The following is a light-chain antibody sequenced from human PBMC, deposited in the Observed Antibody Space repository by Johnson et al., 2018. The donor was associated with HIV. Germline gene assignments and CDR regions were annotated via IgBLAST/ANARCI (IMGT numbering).Light chain of an antibody. CDR2: DNN. Sequence: QSVLTQPPSVSAAPGQKVTISCSGSSSNIGNSYVSWYQQLPGTAPKLLIYDNNKRPSGIPDRFSGSKSGTSATLGITGLQTGDEADYYCGTWDSSLGYVFGTGTKVTVL. V-gene: IGLV1-51*01. CDR3: GTWDSSLGYV. CDR1: SSNIGNSY. J-gene: IGLJ1*01.